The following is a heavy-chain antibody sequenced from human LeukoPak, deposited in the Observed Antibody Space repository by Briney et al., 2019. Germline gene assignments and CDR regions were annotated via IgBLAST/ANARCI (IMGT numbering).Heavy chain of an antibody. CDR3: ARDVWGSSWAYYFDY. CDR2: IKQDGSEK. J-gene: IGHJ4*02. Sequence: GGSLRLSCTASGFTFGDYAMSWVRQAPGKGLEWVANIKQDGSEKYYVDSVKGRFTISRDNAKNSLYLQMNSLRAEDTAVYYCARDVWGSSWAYYFDYWGQGTLVTVSS. CDR1: GFTFGDYA. D-gene: IGHD6-13*01. V-gene: IGHV3-7*01.